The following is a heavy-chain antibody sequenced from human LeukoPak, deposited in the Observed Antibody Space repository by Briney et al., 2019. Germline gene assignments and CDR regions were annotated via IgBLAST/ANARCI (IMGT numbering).Heavy chain of an antibody. J-gene: IGHJ4*02. CDR1: GFTVSSNY. CDR2: IYSGGST. D-gene: IGHD3-22*01. V-gene: IGHV3-66*01. Sequence: PGGSLRLSCAASGFTVSSNYMSWVRQAPGKGLEWVSVIYSGGSTYYADSVKGRFTISRDNSKNTLYLQMNSLRAEDTAVYYCARDTYYYDSSGYRGGYFDYWGQGTLVTVSS. CDR3: ARDTYYYDSSGYRGGYFDY.